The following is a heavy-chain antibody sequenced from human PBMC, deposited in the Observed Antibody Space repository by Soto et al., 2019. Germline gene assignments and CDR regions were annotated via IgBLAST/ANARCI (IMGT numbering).Heavy chain of an antibody. V-gene: IGHV1-2*04. CDR1: GYTFTGYY. Sequence: ASVKVSCKASGYTFTGYYMHWVRQAPGQGLEWMGWINPNSGGTNYAQKFQGWVTMTRDTSISTAYMELSRLRSDDTAVYYCARNGRYFDWLRSHYYYGMVVWGQRTTVTAP. CDR3: ARNGRYFDWLRSHYYYGMVV. J-gene: IGHJ6*02. D-gene: IGHD3-9*01. CDR2: INPNSGGT.